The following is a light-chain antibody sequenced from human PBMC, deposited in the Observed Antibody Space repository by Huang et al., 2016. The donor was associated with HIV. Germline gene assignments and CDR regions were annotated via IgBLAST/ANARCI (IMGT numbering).Light chain of an antibody. CDR3: QQYYVYPYT. Sequence: DIQMTQSPSSLSASVGDRVTITCRASQDIKNYVAWIQQKPGRAPKSLIHRISFLHSCVPSRCSGSRSGMHFTLTISSLQPEDFAFYYCQQYYVYPYTFGQATKLEIK. J-gene: IGKJ2*01. CDR2: RIS. CDR1: QDIKNY. V-gene: IGKV1-16*01.